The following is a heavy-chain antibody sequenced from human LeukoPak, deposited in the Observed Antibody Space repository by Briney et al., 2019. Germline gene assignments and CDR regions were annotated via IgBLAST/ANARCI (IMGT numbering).Heavy chain of an antibody. CDR1: GGSISSYY. CDR3: ARDPGDGYRGDY. CDR2: IYYSGST. J-gene: IGHJ4*02. V-gene: IGHV4-59*01. D-gene: IGHD5-24*01. Sequence: SETLSLTCTVSGGSISSYYWSWIRQPPGKGLEWIGYIYYSGSTNYNPSLKSRVTISVDTSKNQFSLKLSSVTAADTAVYYCARDPGDGYRGDYWGQGTLVTVSS.